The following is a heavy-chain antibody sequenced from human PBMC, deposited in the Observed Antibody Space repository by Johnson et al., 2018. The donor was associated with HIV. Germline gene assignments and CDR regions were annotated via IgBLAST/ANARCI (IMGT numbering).Heavy chain of an antibody. J-gene: IGHJ3*02. CDR3: AYSSSPLSGDAFDI. CDR1: GFTFSSYA. CDR2: ISYDGSNK. Sequence: QVQLVESGGGVVRPGGSLRLSCAASGFTFSSYAMHWVRQAPGKGLAWVAVISYDGSNKYYADSVKGRFTISRDTSKNTLYLQMNSLRAEDTAVYYCAYSSSPLSGDAFDIWGQGTMVTVSS. V-gene: IGHV3-30-3*01. D-gene: IGHD6-6*01.